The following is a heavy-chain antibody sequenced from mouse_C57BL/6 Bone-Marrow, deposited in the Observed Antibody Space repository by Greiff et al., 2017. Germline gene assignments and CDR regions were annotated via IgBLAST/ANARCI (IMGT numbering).Heavy chain of an antibody. Sequence: DVKLQESGAELVKPGASVKLSCTASGFNIKDYYMHWVKQRTEQGLEWIGRIDPEDGETTYDPKFQGKATITADTSSNTAYLQLSSRTSEDTAVYYCSLWLRYFDVWGTGTTVTVSS. CDR1: GFNIKDYY. D-gene: IGHD2-2*01. V-gene: IGHV14-2*01. J-gene: IGHJ1*03. CDR3: SLWLRYFDV. CDR2: IDPEDGET.